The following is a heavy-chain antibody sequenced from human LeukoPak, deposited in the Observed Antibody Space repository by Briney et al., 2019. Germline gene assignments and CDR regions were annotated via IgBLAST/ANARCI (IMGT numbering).Heavy chain of an antibody. J-gene: IGHJ4*02. CDR3: ARGVLRYFDWLAGFDY. D-gene: IGHD3-9*01. Sequence: PSETLSLTCTVSGAPFSSGDQYWNWIRQSPGKGLEWIGSIHPSRMLYNNPSLESRVTISVDTSKTQVYLKLSSVTAADTAVYYCARGVLRYFDWLAGFDYWGQGTLVTVSS. CDR1: GAPFSSGDQY. V-gene: IGHV4-31*03. CDR2: IHPSRML.